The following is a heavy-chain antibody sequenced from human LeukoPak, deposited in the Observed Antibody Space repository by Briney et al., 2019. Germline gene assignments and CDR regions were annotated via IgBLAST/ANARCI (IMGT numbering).Heavy chain of an antibody. CDR3: ARWSEQLVYFDY. CDR2: IYHSGST. J-gene: IGHJ4*02. CDR1: GGSISSGGYY. Sequence: PSQTLSLTCTVSGGSISSGGYYWSWIRQPPGKGLEWIGYIYHSGSTYYNPSLKSRVTISVDRSKNQFSLKLSSVTAADTAVYYCARWSEQLVYFDYWGQGTLVTVSS. D-gene: IGHD6-6*01. V-gene: IGHV4-30-2*01.